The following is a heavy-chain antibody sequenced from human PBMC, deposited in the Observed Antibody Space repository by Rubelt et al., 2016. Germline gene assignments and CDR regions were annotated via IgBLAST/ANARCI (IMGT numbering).Heavy chain of an antibody. CDR1: GYSISSGYY. Sequence: QVQLQESGPGLVKPSETLSLTCTVSGYSISSGYYWGWIRQPPGKGLEWIGSIYHSGSPYYNPSLKSRVPISVATSKNQLSLELRAVTAAHTAVYYCARGGYCSSTSCYSWFDPWGQGTLVTVSS. V-gene: IGHV4-38-2*02. D-gene: IGHD2-2*02. J-gene: IGHJ5*02. CDR2: IYHSGSP. CDR3: ARGGYCSSTSCYSWFDP.